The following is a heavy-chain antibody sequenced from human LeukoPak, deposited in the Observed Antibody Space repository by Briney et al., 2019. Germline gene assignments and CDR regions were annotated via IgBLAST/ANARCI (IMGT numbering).Heavy chain of an antibody. D-gene: IGHD3-22*01. CDR1: GGSISSSSYY. Sequence: SETLSLTCTVSGGSISSSSYYWGWIRQPPGKGLEWIGSIYYSGSTYYNPSLKSRVTISVDTSKNQFSLKLSSVTAADTAVYYCAREKEYYYDSSGYYLLEVYFDYWGQGTLVTVSS. CDR3: AREKEYYYDSSGYYLLEVYFDY. J-gene: IGHJ4*02. V-gene: IGHV4-39*07. CDR2: IYYSGST.